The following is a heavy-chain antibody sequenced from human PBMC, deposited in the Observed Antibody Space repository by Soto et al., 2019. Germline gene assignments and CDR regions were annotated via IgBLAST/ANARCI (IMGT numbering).Heavy chain of an antibody. CDR2: INPNSGGT. V-gene: IGHV1-2*04. Sequence: ASVKVSCKASGYTFTGYYMHWVRQAPGQGLEWMGWINPNSGGTNYAQKFQGWVTMTRDTSISTAYMELSRLRSDDTAVYYCARDLVATINISLAYCGGDCPGWFDPWGQGTLVTVSS. CDR3: ARDLVATINISLAYCGGDCPGWFDP. D-gene: IGHD2-21*01. CDR1: GYTFTGYY. J-gene: IGHJ5*02.